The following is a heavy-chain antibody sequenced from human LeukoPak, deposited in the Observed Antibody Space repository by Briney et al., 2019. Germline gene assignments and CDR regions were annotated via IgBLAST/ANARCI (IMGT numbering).Heavy chain of an antibody. Sequence: SETLSLTCAVYGGSFSGYYWSWIRQPPGKGLEWIGEINHSGSTNYNPSLKSRVTISVDTSKNQFSLKLSSVTAEDTAVYYCARGDYYDSSGYYSEAFDIWGQGTMVTVSS. V-gene: IGHV4-34*01. J-gene: IGHJ3*02. D-gene: IGHD3-22*01. CDR2: INHSGST. CDR3: ARGDYYDSSGYYSEAFDI. CDR1: GGSFSGYY.